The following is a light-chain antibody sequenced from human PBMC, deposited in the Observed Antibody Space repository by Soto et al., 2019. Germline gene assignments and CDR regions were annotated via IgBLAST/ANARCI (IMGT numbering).Light chain of an antibody. J-gene: IGLJ2*01. V-gene: IGLV8-61*01. Sequence: TVVTQEPSFSVSPGGTVTLTCGLSSGSVSTRYYPSWYQQTPGQAPRTLIYSTNTRSSGVPDRFSGSILGNKAALTITGAQADDESDYYCVLYMGSGISVFGGGTKLTVL. CDR3: VLYMGSGISV. CDR2: STN. CDR1: SGSVSTRYY.